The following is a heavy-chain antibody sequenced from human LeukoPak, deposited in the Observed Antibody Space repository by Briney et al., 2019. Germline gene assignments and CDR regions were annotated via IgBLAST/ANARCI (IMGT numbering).Heavy chain of an antibody. D-gene: IGHD2-15*01. CDR3: ARDSRRKDDCSGGSCYASYYYYYGMDV. CDR1: GYTFTSYG. J-gene: IGHJ6*02. Sequence: ASVKVSCKASGYTFTSYGISWVRQAPGQGLEWMGWISAYNGNTNYAQKLQGRVTMTTDTSTSTAYMELRSLRSDDTAVYYCARDSRRKDDCSGGSCYASYYYYYGMDVWGQGTTVTVSS. CDR2: ISAYNGNT. V-gene: IGHV1-18*01.